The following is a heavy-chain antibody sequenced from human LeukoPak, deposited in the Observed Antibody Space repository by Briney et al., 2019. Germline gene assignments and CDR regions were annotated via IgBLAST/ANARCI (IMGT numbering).Heavy chain of an antibody. CDR1: GGSFSGYY. J-gene: IGHJ4*02. CDR2: INHSGST. CDR3: AREGIAAAGTPPFDY. Sequence: PSETLSLTCAVYGGSFSGYYWSWIRQPPGKGLEWIGEINHSGSTNYNPSLKSRVTISVDTSKNQFSLQLNSVTPEDTAVYYCAREGIAAAGTPPFDYWGQGTLVTVSS. D-gene: IGHD6-13*01. V-gene: IGHV4-34*01.